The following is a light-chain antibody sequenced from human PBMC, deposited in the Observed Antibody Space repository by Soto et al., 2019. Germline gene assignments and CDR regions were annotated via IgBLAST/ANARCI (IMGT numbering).Light chain of an antibody. Sequence: QSVLTKPASLYGSPGQSITISCTGTSSDVGGYNYVSWYQQQPGKAPKFMIYDVTNRPSGVSNRFSGSKSGNTASLTISGLQAEDEADYYCCSYTTSNTRQIVFGTGTKVTVL. CDR1: SSDVGGYNY. J-gene: IGLJ1*01. CDR2: DVT. V-gene: IGLV2-14*01. CDR3: CSYTTSNTRQIV.